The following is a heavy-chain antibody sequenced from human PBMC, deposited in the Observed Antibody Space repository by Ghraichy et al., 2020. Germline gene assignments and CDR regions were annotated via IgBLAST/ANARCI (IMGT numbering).Heavy chain of an antibody. J-gene: IGHJ6*02. CDR3: ARVQGLGMDV. Sequence: SETLSLTCTVSGGSISSGGYYWSWIRQHPGKGLEWIGYIYYSGSTYYNPSLKSRVTISVDTSKNQFSLKLSSVTAADTAVYYCARVQGLGMDVWGQGTTVTVSS. CDR1: GGSISSGGYY. V-gene: IGHV4-31*03. CDR2: IYYSGST.